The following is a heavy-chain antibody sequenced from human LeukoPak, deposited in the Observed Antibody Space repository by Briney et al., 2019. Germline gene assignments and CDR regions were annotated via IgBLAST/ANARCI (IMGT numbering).Heavy chain of an antibody. V-gene: IGHV4-4*07. CDR3: ARDISVYYYDSSGYYPGYYFDY. Sequence: SETLSLTCTVSGGSISSYYWSWIRQPAGKGLEWIGRIYTSGSTNYNPSLKSRVTMSVDTSKNQFSLKLSSVTAADTAVYYCARDISVYYYDSSGYYPGYYFDYWGQGTLVTVSS. J-gene: IGHJ4*02. D-gene: IGHD3-22*01. CDR1: GGSISSYY. CDR2: IYTSGST.